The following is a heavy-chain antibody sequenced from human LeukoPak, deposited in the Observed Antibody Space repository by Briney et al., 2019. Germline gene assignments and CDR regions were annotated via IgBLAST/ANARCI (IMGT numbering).Heavy chain of an antibody. CDR3: ARVDGSPDY. V-gene: IGHV1-2*02. CDR1: GHTFTGYY. Sequence: ASVKVSCKASGHTFTGYYMHWVRQAPGQGLEWMGWINPNSGGTNYSQKFQGRVTTTRDTSISTVYMELSSLRSEDTAVYFCARVDGSPDYWGQGTLVTVSS. CDR2: INPNSGGT. J-gene: IGHJ4*02. D-gene: IGHD2-15*01.